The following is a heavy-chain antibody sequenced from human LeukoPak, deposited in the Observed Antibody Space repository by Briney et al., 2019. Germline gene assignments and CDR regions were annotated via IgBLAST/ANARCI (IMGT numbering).Heavy chain of an antibody. CDR2: INTDGSIT. J-gene: IGHJ5*02. CDR3: ASLGTLVP. V-gene: IGHV3-74*03. CDR1: GFTFSTYL. Sequence: GGSLRLSCAASGFTFSTYLMHWVRQAPGKRLVWVSRINTDGSITTYADSVKGRFTISRDNAKNTLYLQMNSLRDEDTAVYYCASLGTLVPWGQGTLVTVSS. D-gene: IGHD3-9*01.